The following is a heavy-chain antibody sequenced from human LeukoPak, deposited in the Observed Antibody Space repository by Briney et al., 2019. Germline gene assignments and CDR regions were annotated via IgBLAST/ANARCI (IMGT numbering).Heavy chain of an antibody. Sequence: SETLSLTCTVSGGSITGSSYYWGWIRQPPGKGLEWIGSMYYSGSTYYNPSLKSRLTISVDTSKNQFTLKLTSVTAADTAVYYYARQYYDNTGYYYFDYWGQGTLVTVSS. J-gene: IGHJ4*02. CDR3: ARQYYDNTGYYYFDY. D-gene: IGHD3-22*01. V-gene: IGHV4-39*01. CDR1: GGSITGSSYY. CDR2: MYYSGST.